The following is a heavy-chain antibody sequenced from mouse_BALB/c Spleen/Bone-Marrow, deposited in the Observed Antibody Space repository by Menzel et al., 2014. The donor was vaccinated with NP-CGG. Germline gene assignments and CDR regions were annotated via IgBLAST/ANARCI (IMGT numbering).Heavy chain of an antibody. Sequence: EVKLVESGGGLVQPGGSLKISCAASGFTFSSYIMSWVRQTPEKRLEWVAYISNGGGSTYYPDTVKGLFTISRDNAKNTLYLQMISLKSEDTAMYYCARQGVYYGKTYYAMDYWGQGTSVTVSS. CDR2: ISNGGGST. D-gene: IGHD2-1*01. V-gene: IGHV5-12-2*01. CDR3: ARQGVYYGKTYYAMDY. J-gene: IGHJ4*01. CDR1: GFTFSSYI.